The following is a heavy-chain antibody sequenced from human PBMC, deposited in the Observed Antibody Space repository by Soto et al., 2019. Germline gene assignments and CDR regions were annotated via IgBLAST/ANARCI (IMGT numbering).Heavy chain of an antibody. J-gene: IGHJ4*02. CDR1: GGSVCSGSYY. CDR3: ARVTDGQIGIFDY. D-gene: IGHD3-3*02. V-gene: IGHV4-61*01. Sequence: SETLSLTCTVSGGSVCSGSYYWSWIRQPPGKGLEWIGYIYYSGSTNYNPSLKSRVTISVDTSKNQFSLKLSSVTAADTAVYYCARVTDGQIGIFDYWGQGTLVTVSS. CDR2: IYYSGST.